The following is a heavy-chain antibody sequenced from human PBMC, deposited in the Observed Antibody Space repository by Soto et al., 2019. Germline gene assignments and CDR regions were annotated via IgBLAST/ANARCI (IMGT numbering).Heavy chain of an antibody. V-gene: IGHV3-15*07. Sequence: GGSLRLSCAASGFTFSNAWMNWVRQAPGKGLEWVGRIKSKTDGGTTDYAAPVKGRFTISRDDSKNTLYLQMNSLKTEDTAVYYCTTGDCSSTSCRYYYYGMDVWGQGTTVTVSS. CDR3: TTGDCSSTSCRYYYYGMDV. CDR2: IKSKTDGGTT. D-gene: IGHD2-2*01. J-gene: IGHJ6*02. CDR1: GFTFSNAW.